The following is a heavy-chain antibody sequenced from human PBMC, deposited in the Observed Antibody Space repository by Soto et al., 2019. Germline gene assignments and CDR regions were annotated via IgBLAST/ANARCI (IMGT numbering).Heavy chain of an antibody. D-gene: IGHD6-13*01. CDR1: GFTFSSYG. Sequence: QVQLVEAGGGVVQPGRSLGFSCAASGFTFSSYGMHWVRQAPGKGLEWVAVIYYDGSNKYYADSVKGRFTISRDNSKNTLYLQMNSLRAEDTAVYYCARSQYSSSWYPFDYWGQGTLVTVSS. CDR2: IYYDGSNK. V-gene: IGHV3-33*01. J-gene: IGHJ4*02. CDR3: ARSQYSSSWYPFDY.